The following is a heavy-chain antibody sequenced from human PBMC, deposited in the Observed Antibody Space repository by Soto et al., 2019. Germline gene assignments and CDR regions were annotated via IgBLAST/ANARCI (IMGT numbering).Heavy chain of an antibody. CDR3: AREDPPSLT. V-gene: IGHV1-18*01. D-gene: IGHD2-2*01. Sequence: SVKVSCKTSGYTFTRSGIFWVRQAPGQRIEWMGWINAGNGNTKYSQKLKGRVTMTTDTSTSTAYMELRSLRSDDTAVYYCAREDPPSLTWGQGTLVTVSS. CDR1: GYTFTRSG. J-gene: IGHJ5*02. CDR2: INAGNGNT.